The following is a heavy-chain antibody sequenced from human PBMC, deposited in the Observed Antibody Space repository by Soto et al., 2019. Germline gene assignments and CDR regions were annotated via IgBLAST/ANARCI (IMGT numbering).Heavy chain of an antibody. V-gene: IGHV5-51*01. CDR1: GYSFTNYW. CDR2: IYPGDSDT. J-gene: IGHJ4*02. D-gene: IGHD3-22*01. CDR3: ARAYYYDGGPGAPFDY. Sequence: PGECLKISCKGSGYSFTNYWIGWVRQMPGKGLEWMGIIYPGDSDTRHSPSFQGQVTISADKPISTAYLQWSSLKASDTAMYYCARAYYYDGGPGAPFDYWGQGTLVTVSS.